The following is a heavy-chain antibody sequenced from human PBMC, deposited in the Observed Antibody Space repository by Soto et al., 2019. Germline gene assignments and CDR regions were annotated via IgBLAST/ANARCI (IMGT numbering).Heavy chain of an antibody. Sequence: GGSLRLSCAASGFTFIDYYMDWVRQAPGRGLEWVGRSRDKANSYTTEYAASVEGRFTISRDDSKNSLYLQMIGLETDDTAIYFCVRVAGGYKFDFWGQGTLVTVSS. V-gene: IGHV3-72*01. CDR1: GFTFIDYY. D-gene: IGHD5-12*01. J-gene: IGHJ5*01. CDR3: VRVAGGYKFDF. CDR2: SRDKANSYTT.